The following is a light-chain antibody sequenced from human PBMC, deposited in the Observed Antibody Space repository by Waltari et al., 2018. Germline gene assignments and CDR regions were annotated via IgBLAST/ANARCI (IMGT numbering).Light chain of an antibody. CDR3: QHYVRLPVT. CDR2: GAS. V-gene: IGKV3-20*01. J-gene: IGKJ1*01. CDR1: QSVSRA. Sequence: EIVLTQSPGTLSLSPGERVTLSCRASQSVSRALAWYQQKPGQAPRLPIDGASNRATGIPDRFSGSGSGTDFRLTISRLEPEDFAVYYCQHYVRLPVTFGQGTKVEIK.